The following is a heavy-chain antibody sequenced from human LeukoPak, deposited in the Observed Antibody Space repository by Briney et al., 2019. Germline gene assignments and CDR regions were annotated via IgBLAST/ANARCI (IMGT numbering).Heavy chain of an antibody. Sequence: ASVKVSCKASGYTFTSYDINWVRQAPGQGLEWMGRINPNSGGTNYAQKFQGRVTMTRDTSISTAYMELSRLRSDDTAVYYCARAPDSSGYYYRYFDYWGQGTLVTVSS. V-gene: IGHV1-2*06. D-gene: IGHD3-22*01. CDR2: INPNSGGT. CDR1: GYTFTSYD. J-gene: IGHJ4*02. CDR3: ARAPDSSGYYYRYFDY.